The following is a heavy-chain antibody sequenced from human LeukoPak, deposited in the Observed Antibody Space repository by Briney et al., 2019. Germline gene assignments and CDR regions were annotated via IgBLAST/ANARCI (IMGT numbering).Heavy chain of an antibody. J-gene: IGHJ4*02. CDR3: ARPVAGSSGWYYNY. D-gene: IGHD6-19*01. CDR1: GGSFSGYY. Sequence: SETLSLTCAVYGGSFSGYYWSWIRQPPGKGLEWIGEIKHSGSTNYNPSLKSRVTISVNTCKNQFSLKLIYVHAADTAVSYCARPVAGSSGWYYNYWGQGTLLTVP. V-gene: IGHV4-34*01. CDR2: IKHSGST.